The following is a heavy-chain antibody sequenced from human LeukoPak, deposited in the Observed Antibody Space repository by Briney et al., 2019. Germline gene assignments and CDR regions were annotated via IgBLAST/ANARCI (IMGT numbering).Heavy chain of an antibody. CDR3: ASAQGLVGASGY. Sequence: SETLSLTCTVSGGSISSYYWSWIRQPPGKGLEWIGYIYYSGSTNYNPSLKSRVTISVDTSKNQFSLKLSSVTAADTAVYYCASAQGLVGASGYWGQGTLVTVSS. CDR2: IYYSGST. V-gene: IGHV4-59*01. D-gene: IGHD1-26*01. J-gene: IGHJ4*02. CDR1: GGSISSYY.